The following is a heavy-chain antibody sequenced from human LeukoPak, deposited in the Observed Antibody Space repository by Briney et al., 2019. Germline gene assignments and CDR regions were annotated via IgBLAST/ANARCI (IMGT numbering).Heavy chain of an antibody. D-gene: IGHD2-2*01. V-gene: IGHV3-23*01. CDR1: GFTFNNYA. CDR2: ICGNCGTA. J-gene: IGHJ4*02. Sequence: PGGSLRLSCAASGFTFNNYAMNWVRQAPGKGLEWVSSICGNCGTAYYVDSVKGRFTISRDNSKNTLYLQMNSLRAEDTAVYYCAKHYCSDASCSVFSFDYWGQGTLVTVSS. CDR3: AKHYCSDASCSVFSFDY.